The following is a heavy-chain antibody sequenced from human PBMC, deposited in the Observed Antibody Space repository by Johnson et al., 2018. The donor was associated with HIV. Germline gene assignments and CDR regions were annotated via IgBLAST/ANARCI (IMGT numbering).Heavy chain of an antibody. J-gene: IGHJ3*02. CDR1: GFSVSSKY. CDR2: ISYDGSNK. V-gene: IGHV3-30*03. D-gene: IGHD2-2*03. CDR3: ARGHGSDAFDI. Sequence: QVQLVESGGGLVQPGGSLRLSCAASGFSVSSKYMSWVRQAPGKGLEWVVVISYDGSNKYYADSVKGRFTISRDNSQNTLYLQMGSLRTEDMAVYYCARGHGSDAFDIWGQGTIVTVSS.